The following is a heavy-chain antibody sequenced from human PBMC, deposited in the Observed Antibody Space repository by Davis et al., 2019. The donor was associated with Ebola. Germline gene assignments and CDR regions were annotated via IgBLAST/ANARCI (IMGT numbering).Heavy chain of an antibody. V-gene: IGHV3-48*02. D-gene: IGHD6-19*01. CDR2: ISSSSSTI. J-gene: IGHJ4*02. Sequence: GESLKISCAASGFTLSSYSMNWVRQTPGKGLELVSYISSSSSTIYYADSVKGRFTISRDNAKNSLYLQMNSLRDEDTAVYYCARGSSGWFTWGQGTLVTVSS. CDR3: ARGSSGWFT. CDR1: GFTLSSYS.